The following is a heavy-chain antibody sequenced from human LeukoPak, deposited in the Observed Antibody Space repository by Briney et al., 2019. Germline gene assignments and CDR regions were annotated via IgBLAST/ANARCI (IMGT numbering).Heavy chain of an antibody. Sequence: GGSLRLSCAASGFTFSSYSMNWVRQAPGKGLEWVSSINSSSGYIYYADSVKGRFTISRDNAKNSLYLQMNSLRAEDTAVYYCARDPRYYDFWSGYLDPGFDYWGQGTLVTVSS. CDR2: INSSSGYI. D-gene: IGHD3-3*01. J-gene: IGHJ4*02. CDR3: ARDPRYYDFWSGYLDPGFDY. V-gene: IGHV3-21*01. CDR1: GFTFSSYS.